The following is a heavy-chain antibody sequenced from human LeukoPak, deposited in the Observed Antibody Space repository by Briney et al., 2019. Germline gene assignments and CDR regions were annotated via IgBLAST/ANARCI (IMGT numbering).Heavy chain of an antibody. CDR1: GFTFSDYY. CDR2: ISGSGSTI. Sequence: GGSLRLSCAASGFTFSDYYMSWIRQAPGKGLEWVSYISGSGSTIYYADSVKGRFTTSRDNAKNSLYLQMNSLRAEDTAVYYCARDWGWELLDAFDIWGQGTMVTVSS. V-gene: IGHV3-11*04. CDR3: ARDWGWELLDAFDI. J-gene: IGHJ3*02. D-gene: IGHD1-26*01.